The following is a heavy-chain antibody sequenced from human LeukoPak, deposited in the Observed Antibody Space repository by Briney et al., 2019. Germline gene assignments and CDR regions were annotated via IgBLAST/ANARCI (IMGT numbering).Heavy chain of an antibody. CDR1: GFTYSVYW. CDR2: IKHDGSET. J-gene: IGHJ3*02. Sequence: GGSLRLSCAASGFTYSVYWMGWVRQAPGKGLEWVADIKHDGSETYHVDFVKGRFTISRDNAESSLYLQMNSLSAEDTALYYCVRHYYDSSGWSFDMWGQGTMVTVSP. CDR3: VRHYYDSSGWSFDM. V-gene: IGHV3-7*01. D-gene: IGHD3-22*01.